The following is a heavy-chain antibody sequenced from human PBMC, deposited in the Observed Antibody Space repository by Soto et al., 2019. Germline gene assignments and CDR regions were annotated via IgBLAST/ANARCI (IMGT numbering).Heavy chain of an antibody. Sequence: GGSLRLSCAASGFTFSSYAMHWVRQAPGKGLEWVAVISYDGSNKYYADSVKGRFTISRDNSKNTLYLQMNSLRAEDTAVYYCARDSGGLGGYFDYWGQGTLVTSPQ. V-gene: IGHV3-30-3*01. CDR3: ARDSGGLGGYFDY. D-gene: IGHD2-15*01. CDR2: ISYDGSNK. J-gene: IGHJ4*02. CDR1: GFTFSSYA.